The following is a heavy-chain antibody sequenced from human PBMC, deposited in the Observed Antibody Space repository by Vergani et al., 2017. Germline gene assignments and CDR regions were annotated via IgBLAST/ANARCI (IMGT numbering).Heavy chain of an antibody. CDR2: IIPIFGTA. Sequence: QVQLVQSGAEVKKPGSSVKVSCKASGGTFSSYAISWVRQAPGQGLEWMGRIIPIFGTANDAQKFQGRVTITADEYTSTADMELSSLRAEDTAVYYCASPGAQWLRPTGDYWGQGTLVTVSS. CDR3: ASPGAQWLRPTGDY. J-gene: IGHJ4*02. CDR1: GGTFSSYA. V-gene: IGHV1-69*18. D-gene: IGHD6-19*01.